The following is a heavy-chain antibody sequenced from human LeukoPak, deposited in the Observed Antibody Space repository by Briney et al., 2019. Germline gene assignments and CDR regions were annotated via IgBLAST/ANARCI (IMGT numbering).Heavy chain of an antibody. J-gene: IGHJ4*02. V-gene: IGHV4-4*07. CDR3: ARHVRGGSYFNY. Sequence: SETLSLTCTVSGGSISNYYWSWIRQPAGKGLEWIGLIYARGNTNYNPSLKSRVTMSIGTSKNQFSLKLTSVTAADTAVYYCARHVRGGSYFNYWGQGTLVTVSS. D-gene: IGHD3-16*01. CDR2: IYARGNT. CDR1: GGSISNYY.